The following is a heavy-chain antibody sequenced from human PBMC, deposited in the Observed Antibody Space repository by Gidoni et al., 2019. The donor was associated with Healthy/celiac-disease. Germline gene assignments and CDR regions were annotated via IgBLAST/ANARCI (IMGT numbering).Heavy chain of an antibody. CDR1: GFTVSSNY. CDR2: IDSGGST. V-gene: IGHV3-66*01. Sequence: EVQLVESGGGLVQPGGSLRLSCAASGFTVSSNYMSWVRQAPGKGLEWVSVIDSGGSTYYADSVKGRFTISRDNSKNTLYLQMNSLRAEDTAVYYCAREGRMITFGGVIVLGDAFDIWGQGTMVTVSS. CDR3: AREGRMITFGGVIVLGDAFDI. D-gene: IGHD3-16*02. J-gene: IGHJ3*02.